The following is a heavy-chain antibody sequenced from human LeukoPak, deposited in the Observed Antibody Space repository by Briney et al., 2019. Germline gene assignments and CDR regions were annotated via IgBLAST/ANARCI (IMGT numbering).Heavy chain of an antibody. J-gene: IGHJ4*02. Sequence: GGSLRLSCAASGFSLNTYEMNWVRQAPGKGLEWVSYISSSGSAKYYADSVKGRFTISRDNANNSLYLQMNSLRAEDTAVYYCARVFSNPTGNDYWGQGTLVTVSS. V-gene: IGHV3-48*03. CDR3: ARVFSNPTGNDY. CDR1: GFSLNTYE. D-gene: IGHD1-1*01. CDR2: ISSSGSAK.